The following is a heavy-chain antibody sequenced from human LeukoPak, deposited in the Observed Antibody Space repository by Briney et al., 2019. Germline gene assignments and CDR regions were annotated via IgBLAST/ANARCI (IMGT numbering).Heavy chain of an antibody. CDR2: ISYDGSNK. J-gene: IGHJ4*02. CDR3: ARGLGQLVDY. CDR1: GFTFSSYA. Sequence: TGGSLRLSCAAPGFTFSSYAMHWVRQAPGKGLEWVAVISYDGSNKYYADSVKGRYTISRDNAKNSLYLQMNSLRAEDTAVYYCARGLGQLVDYWGQGTLVTVSS. D-gene: IGHD6-6*01. V-gene: IGHV3-30-3*01.